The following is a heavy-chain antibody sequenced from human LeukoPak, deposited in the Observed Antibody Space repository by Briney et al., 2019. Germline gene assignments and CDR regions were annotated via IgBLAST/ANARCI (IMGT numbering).Heavy chain of an antibody. CDR1: VAPISNYY. V-gene: IGHV4-4*09. CDR3: ASPRTSYRYTFDY. Sequence: PSETLSLTCAVSVAPISNYYWSWIRQAPGKGLEWIGYISTSGSTNYNPSLKSRDSITLDTSNNRFSLNLNFVTAADTAVYFCASPRTSYRYTFDYWGPGALVTVSS. CDR2: ISTSGST. J-gene: IGHJ4*02. D-gene: IGHD5-18*01.